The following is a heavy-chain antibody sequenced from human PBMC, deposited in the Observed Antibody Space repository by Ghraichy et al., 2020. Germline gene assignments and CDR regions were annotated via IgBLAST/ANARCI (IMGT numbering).Heavy chain of an antibody. CDR3: AREIVALDC. J-gene: IGHJ4*02. CDR2: ISSSSSTI. V-gene: IGHV3-48*02. CDR1: GFTFSSYG. D-gene: IGHD3-16*02. Sequence: GRSLRLSCAASGFTFSSYGKTWVRQAPEKGLEWVSYISSSSSTITYADSVKGRFTISRDNAKNSLILQMNSLRDEDTAVYYCAREIVALDCWGQGTLVTVSS.